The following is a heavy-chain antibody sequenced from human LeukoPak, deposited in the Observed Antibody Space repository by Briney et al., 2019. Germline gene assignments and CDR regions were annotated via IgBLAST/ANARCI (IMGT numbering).Heavy chain of an antibody. CDR2: IYTSGST. CDR3: ARHAADGSGSYDY. CDR1: GGSISSYY. D-gene: IGHD3-10*01. J-gene: IGHJ4*02. Sequence: SQTLSLTCTVSGGSISSYYWSWIRQPPGKGLEWIGYIYTSGSTNYNPSLKSRVTISVDTSKNQFSLKLSSVTAADTAVYHCARHAADGSGSYDYWGQGTLVTVSS. V-gene: IGHV4-4*09.